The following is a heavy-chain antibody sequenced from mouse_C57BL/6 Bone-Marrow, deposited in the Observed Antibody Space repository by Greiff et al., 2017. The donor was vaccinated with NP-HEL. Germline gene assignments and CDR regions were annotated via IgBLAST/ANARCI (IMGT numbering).Heavy chain of an antibody. D-gene: IGHD2-3*01. CDR1: GFTFSSYA. CDR2: ISSGGDYI. Sequence: EVKVEESGEGLVKPGGSLKLSCAASGFTFSSYAMSWVRQTPEKRLEWVAYISSGGDYIYYADTVKGRFTISRDNARNTLYLQMSSLKSEDTAMYYCTKIYDGLRGFAYWGQGTLVTVSA. V-gene: IGHV5-9-1*02. J-gene: IGHJ3*01. CDR3: TKIYDGLRGFAY.